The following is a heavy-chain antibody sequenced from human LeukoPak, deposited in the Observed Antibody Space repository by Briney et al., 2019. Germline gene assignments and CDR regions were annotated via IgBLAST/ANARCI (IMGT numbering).Heavy chain of an antibody. D-gene: IGHD1-7*01. CDR3: AIGITGTRRDY. CDR1: GFTFSSYW. J-gene: IGHJ4*02. Sequence: SGGSLRLSCAASGFTFSSYWMHWVRQAPGKGLVWVSRINSDGSSTSYADSVKGRFTISRDNAKNTLYLQMNSLRAEDTAVYYCAIGITGTRRDYWGQGTLVTVSS. CDR2: INSDGSST. V-gene: IGHV3-74*01.